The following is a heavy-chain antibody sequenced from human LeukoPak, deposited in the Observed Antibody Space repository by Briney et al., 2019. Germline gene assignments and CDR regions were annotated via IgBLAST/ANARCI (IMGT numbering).Heavy chain of an antibody. CDR3: NGNYYDSSGYSYYYYYMDV. CDR2: ISSSSSYI. CDR1: GFTFSSYS. Sequence: GGSLRLSCAASGFTFSSYSMNWVRQAPGKGLEGVSSISSSSSYIYYADSVKGRFTISRDNAKNSLYLQMNSLRAEDTAVYYCNGNYYDSSGYSYYYYYMDVWGKGTTVTVSS. V-gene: IGHV3-21*01. D-gene: IGHD3-22*01. J-gene: IGHJ6*03.